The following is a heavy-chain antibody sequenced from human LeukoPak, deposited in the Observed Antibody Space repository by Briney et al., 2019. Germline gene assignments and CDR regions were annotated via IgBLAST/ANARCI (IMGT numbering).Heavy chain of an antibody. D-gene: IGHD6-19*01. J-gene: IGHJ4*02. CDR2: ISDSGGST. CDR1: GFTFSSYA. V-gene: IGHV3-23*01. Sequence: PGGSLRLSCAASGFTFSSYAMSWVRQAPGKGLEWVSAISDSGGSTYYADSVKGRFTISRDNSKNTLYLQMNGLRAEDTAVYYCAKAFIAVAVNYFDYWGQGTLVTASS. CDR3: AKAFIAVAVNYFDY.